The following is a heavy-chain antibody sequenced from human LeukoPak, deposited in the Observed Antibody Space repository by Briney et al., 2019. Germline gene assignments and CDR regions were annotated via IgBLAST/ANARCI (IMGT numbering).Heavy chain of an antibody. Sequence: GGSLRLSCAASGFTFSSSRMFWVRQTPGKGLVWVSNINTDGSSTNYADSVKGRFAISRDNAKNTLYLQMDSLRAEDTAIYYCVRNWGEDYWGQGTLVTVSS. D-gene: IGHD7-27*01. V-gene: IGHV3-74*01. J-gene: IGHJ4*02. CDR2: INTDGSST. CDR1: GFTFSSSR. CDR3: VRNWGEDY.